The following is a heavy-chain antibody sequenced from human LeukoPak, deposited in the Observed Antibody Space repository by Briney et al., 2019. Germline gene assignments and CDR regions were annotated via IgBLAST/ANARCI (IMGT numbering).Heavy chain of an antibody. D-gene: IGHD2-2*02. CDR1: GFSFSDHN. Sequence: KPGGSLRLSCAVSGFSFSDHNMNWVRQAPGKGLEWVASISSRSNYIYYADSLKGRVTVSRDNARNSLFLQMTSLRAEDGAVYYCAKYPEFGCPIYWGQGTLVTVSS. V-gene: IGHV3-21*04. CDR2: ISSRSNYI. J-gene: IGHJ4*02. CDR3: AKYPEFGCPIY.